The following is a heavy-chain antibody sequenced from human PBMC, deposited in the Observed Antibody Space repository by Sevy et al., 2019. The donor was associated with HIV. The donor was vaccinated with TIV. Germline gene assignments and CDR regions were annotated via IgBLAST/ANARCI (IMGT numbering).Heavy chain of an antibody. Sequence: GGSLRLSCAASGFTFNIYSMSWVRQTPGKGLEWVATFSFGCGKINHADSVKDRFTMSRDDSKNAVYLQMNNLRVEDTAVYYCAREGCTKPHDYWGQGTLVTVSS. J-gene: IGHJ4*02. CDR1: GFTFNIYS. CDR2: FSFGCGKI. CDR3: AREGCTKPHDY. V-gene: IGHV3-23*01. D-gene: IGHD2-8*01.